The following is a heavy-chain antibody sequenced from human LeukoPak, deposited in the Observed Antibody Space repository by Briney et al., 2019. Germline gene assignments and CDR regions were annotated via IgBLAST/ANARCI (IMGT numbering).Heavy chain of an antibody. CDR3: ARDIVLIAVAVRGSFDI. CDR1: GFPFDDYG. Sequence: GGSLRLSCAASGFPFDDYGMNWVRQVPGKGLEWVSGINWNGGSTGYADSVKGRFTISRDNAKNSLYLQMNSLRAEDTALFYCARDIVLIAVAVRGSFDIWGQGTMVTVSS. J-gene: IGHJ3*02. CDR2: INWNGGST. D-gene: IGHD6-19*01. V-gene: IGHV3-20*04.